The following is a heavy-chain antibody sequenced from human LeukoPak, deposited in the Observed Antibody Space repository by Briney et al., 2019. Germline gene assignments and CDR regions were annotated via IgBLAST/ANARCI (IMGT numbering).Heavy chain of an antibody. V-gene: IGHV4-39*01. J-gene: IGHJ4*02. Sequence: SETLSLTCTVSGASISSSSYYWGWIRQPPGKGLEWVGSIYYSGSTYYNPSLKSRVTISVDTSKNQFSLELSSVTAADTAVYYCARREEVGATMYDYWGQGTLVTVSS. CDR3: ARREEVGATMYDY. CDR2: IYYSGST. D-gene: IGHD1-26*01. CDR1: GASISSSSYY.